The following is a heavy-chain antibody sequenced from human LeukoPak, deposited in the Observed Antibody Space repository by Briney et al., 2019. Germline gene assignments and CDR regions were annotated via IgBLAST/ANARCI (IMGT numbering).Heavy chain of an antibody. CDR3: ARTLLGYCSSTSCYSLGY. D-gene: IGHD2-2*01. CDR1: GYTFTSYD. CDR2: MNPNSGNT. J-gene: IGHJ4*02. Sequence: ASVKVSCKASGYTFTSYDINWVRQATGQGLEWMGWMNPNSGNTGYAQKFQGRVTMTRNTSISTAYMELSSLRSEDTAVYYCARTLLGYCSSTSCYSLGYWGQGTLVTVSS. V-gene: IGHV1-8*01.